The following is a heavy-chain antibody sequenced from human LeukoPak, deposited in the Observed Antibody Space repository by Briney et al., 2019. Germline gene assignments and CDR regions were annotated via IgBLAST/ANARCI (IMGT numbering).Heavy chain of an antibody. CDR2: MNPDSGNT. D-gene: IGHD2-15*01. Sequence: ASVKVSCKASGYTFTSYDIKWVRQATGQGREWMGWMNPDSGNTGYAQKFQGRITMTRNTSISTAYMQLTSLRSEDTAVYYCARDIVVVVPYGMDVWGQGTTVTVSS. J-gene: IGHJ6*02. CDR1: GYTFTSYD. CDR3: ARDIVVVVPYGMDV. V-gene: IGHV1-8*01.